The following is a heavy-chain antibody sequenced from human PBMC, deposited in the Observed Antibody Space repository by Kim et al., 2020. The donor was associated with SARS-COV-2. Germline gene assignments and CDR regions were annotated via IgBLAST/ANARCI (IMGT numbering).Heavy chain of an antibody. CDR1: GFTFDDYA. D-gene: IGHD3-3*01. CDR3: AKGSGYYAWQQIDY. V-gene: IGHV3-9*01. Sequence: GGSLRLSCAASGFTFDDYAMHWVRQAPGKGLEWVSGISWNSGSIGYADSVKGRFTISRDNAKNSLYLQMNSLRAEDTALYYCAKGSGYYAWQQIDYWGQGTLVTVSS. J-gene: IGHJ4*02. CDR2: ISWNSGSI.